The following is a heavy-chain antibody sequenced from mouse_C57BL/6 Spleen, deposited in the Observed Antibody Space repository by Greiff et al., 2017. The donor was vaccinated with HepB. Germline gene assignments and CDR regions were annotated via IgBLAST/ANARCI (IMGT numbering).Heavy chain of an antibody. V-gene: IGHV1-55*01. CDR3: ARANRTDYDVTWFAY. J-gene: IGHJ3*01. CDR1: GYTFTSYW. D-gene: IGHD2-4*01. CDR2: IYPGSGST. Sequence: HVQLQQPGAELVKPGASVKMSCKASGYTFTSYWITWVKQRPGQGLEWIGDIYPGSGSTNYNEKFKGKATLTVETSSSTAYLQHSKLTSEDSAVYYCARANRTDYDVTWFAYWVHGTVVTVSA.